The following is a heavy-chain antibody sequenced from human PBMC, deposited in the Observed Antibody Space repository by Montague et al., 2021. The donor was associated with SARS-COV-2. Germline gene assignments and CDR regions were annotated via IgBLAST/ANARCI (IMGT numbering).Heavy chain of an antibody. CDR1: GGSISSSSYY. D-gene: IGHD2-15*01. Sequence: SETLSLTCTVSGGSISSSSYYWGRLRQPPGKGLEWIGSLYYSGSTYYNPSLKSRVTISVDTSKNQFSLKLISVTAADTAVYYCASAVVVVAATPVGGGWFDPWGQGTLVTVSS. CDR3: ASAVVVVAATPVGGGWFDP. CDR2: LYYSGST. J-gene: IGHJ5*02. V-gene: IGHV4-39*01.